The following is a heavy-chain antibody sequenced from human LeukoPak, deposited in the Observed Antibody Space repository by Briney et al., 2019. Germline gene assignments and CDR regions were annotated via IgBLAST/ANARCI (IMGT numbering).Heavy chain of an antibody. J-gene: IGHJ4*02. CDR1: GYTFIDYY. CDR2: INPNSGAT. Sequence: ASGKVSCKASGYTFIDYYLLWVRQAPGQGLECLGWINPNSGATNSSQKFQGWVTMTRDTSISTAYMELSGLRSDDTAVYYCARGPYGWKYFDYWGQGTLVTVSS. V-gene: IGHV1-2*04. D-gene: IGHD1-1*01. CDR3: ARGPYGWKYFDY.